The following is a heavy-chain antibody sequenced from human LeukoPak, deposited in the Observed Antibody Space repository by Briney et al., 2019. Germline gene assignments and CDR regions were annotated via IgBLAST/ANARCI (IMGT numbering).Heavy chain of an antibody. CDR2: LSSNGGST. CDR3: VRGLLLWELGGYLDY. Sequence: PGGSLRLSSSASGFTFSSYAMQWVRQAPGKGLECVLALSSNGGSTSYADSVKGRFTIYRDNNKNKLYLQMSSLRAEDTAVYYCVRGLLLWELGGYLDYWGQGTLVSVSS. CDR1: GFTFSSYA. D-gene: IGHD1-26*01. V-gene: IGHV3-64D*09. J-gene: IGHJ4*02.